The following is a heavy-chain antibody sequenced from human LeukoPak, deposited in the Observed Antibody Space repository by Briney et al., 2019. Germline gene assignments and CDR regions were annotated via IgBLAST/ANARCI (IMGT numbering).Heavy chain of an antibody. Sequence: PGGSLRLSCAGSGFSFSTYVLSWVRQAPGKGLEWVSAIYDGGSTYYAESVKGRFSISRDDSKNTLYLQMNSLRVDDTAVYYCARDDPHLNYASPFVDWGQGTLVTVSS. CDR3: ARDDPHLNYASPFVD. V-gene: IGHV3-66*01. CDR2: IYDGGST. D-gene: IGHD4-11*01. J-gene: IGHJ4*02. CDR1: GFSFSTYV.